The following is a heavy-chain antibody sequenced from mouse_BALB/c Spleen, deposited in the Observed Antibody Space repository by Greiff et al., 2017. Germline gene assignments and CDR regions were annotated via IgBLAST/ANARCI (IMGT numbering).Heavy chain of an antibody. D-gene: IGHD2-1*01. J-gene: IGHJ1*01. V-gene: IGHV5-6-5*01. CDR2: ISSGGST. Sequence: EVQLMESGGGLVKPGGSLKLSCAASGFTFSSYAMSWVRQTPEKRLEWVASISSGGSTYYPDSVKGRFTISRDNARNILYLQMSSLRSEDTAMYYCARVTTDWYFDVWGAGTTVTVSS. CDR3: ARVTTDWYFDV. CDR1: GFTFSSYA.